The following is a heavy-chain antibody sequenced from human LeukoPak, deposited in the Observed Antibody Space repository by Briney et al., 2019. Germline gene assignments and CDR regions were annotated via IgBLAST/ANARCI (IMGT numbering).Heavy chain of an antibody. D-gene: IGHD1-1*01. CDR2: IDHRGDT. Sequence: PSETLSLTCAVYGGSFSRYYWSWIRQSPGKGLEWIAEIDHRGDTNYNPSVKSRVTISVDTSKSQLSLKVRSLSAADTAVYYCARGATISETGYFDFWGQGTLVTVSS. J-gene: IGHJ4*03. V-gene: IGHV4-34*01. CDR3: ARGATISETGYFDF. CDR1: GGSFSRYY.